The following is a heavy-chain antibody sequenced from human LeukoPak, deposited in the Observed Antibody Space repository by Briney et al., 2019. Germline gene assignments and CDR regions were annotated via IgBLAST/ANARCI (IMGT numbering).Heavy chain of an antibody. CDR2: ISYDGSNK. V-gene: IGHV3-30*18. J-gene: IGHJ4*02. Sequence: QPGGSLRLSCAASGFTFSSYGMHWVRQAPGKGLEWVAVISYDGSNKYYADSVKGRFTISRDNSKNTLYLQMNSLRAEDTAVYYCAKDRRRWLQLHGVDYWGQGTLVTVSS. D-gene: IGHD5-24*01. CDR1: GFTFSSYG. CDR3: AKDRRRWLQLHGVDY.